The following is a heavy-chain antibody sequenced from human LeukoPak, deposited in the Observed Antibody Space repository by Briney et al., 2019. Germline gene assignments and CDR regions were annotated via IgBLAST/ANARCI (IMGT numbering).Heavy chain of an antibody. V-gene: IGHV4-34*01. CDR2: INHSGSS. CDR3: ARGAYHYGSGSYYFDY. Sequence: PSETLSLTCALSGGSITDYFYNWVRQPPGKGLEWIGEINHSGSSTYNPSLKSRVTMSVDKSKNQLSLKLSSVTAADTAMYYCARGAYHYGSGSYYFDYWGQGTLVTVSS. CDR1: GGSITDYF. J-gene: IGHJ4*02. D-gene: IGHD3-10*01.